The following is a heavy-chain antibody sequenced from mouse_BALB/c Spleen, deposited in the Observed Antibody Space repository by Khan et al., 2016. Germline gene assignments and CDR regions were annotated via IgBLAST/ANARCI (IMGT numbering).Heavy chain of an antibody. Sequence: VQLKESGPGLVKPSQSLSLTCSVTGDSITSGHYWNWIRKFPGNNLEWMGYISYDGSNNYNPSLKNRISIARDTSKNQFFLKLNSVTTEDTATYYCARLRRVYAMDYWGQGTSVTVSS. CDR1: GDSITSGHY. CDR2: ISYDGSN. J-gene: IGHJ4*01. V-gene: IGHV3-6*02. CDR3: ARLRRVYAMDY. D-gene: IGHD2-12*01.